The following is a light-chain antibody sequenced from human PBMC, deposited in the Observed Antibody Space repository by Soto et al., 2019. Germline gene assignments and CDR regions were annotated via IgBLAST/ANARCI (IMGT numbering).Light chain of an antibody. Sequence: EIAMSQSPATVSVSPRERATLSCRASQSVSTYLAWYRQKPGQAPRLLIYDASTRATGIPARFSGSGSGTEFTLTISSLQPEDFAVYYCQQYNKWILTFGGGTQV. J-gene: IGKJ4*01. CDR3: QQYNKWILT. V-gene: IGKV3-15*01. CDR1: QSVSTY. CDR2: DAS.